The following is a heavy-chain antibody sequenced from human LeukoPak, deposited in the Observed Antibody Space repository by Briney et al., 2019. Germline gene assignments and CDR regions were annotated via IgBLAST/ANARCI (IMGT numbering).Heavy chain of an antibody. CDR2: ISYDGSNK. CDR3: AKAYNWNDGAFDI. CDR1: GFTFSSYG. D-gene: IGHD1-20*01. V-gene: IGHV3-30*18. J-gene: IGHJ3*02. Sequence: GGSLRLSCAASGFTFSSYGMHWVRQAPGKGLEWVAVISYDGSNKYYADSVRGRFTISRDNSKNTLYLQMNSLRAEDTAVYYCAKAYNWNDGAFDIWGQGTMVTVSS.